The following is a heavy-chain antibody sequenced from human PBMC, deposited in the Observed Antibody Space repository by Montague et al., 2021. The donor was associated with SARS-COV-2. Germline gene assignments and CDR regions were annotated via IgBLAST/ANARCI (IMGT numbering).Heavy chain of an antibody. CDR3: ARAGGFDNSGYVGRLRTYYFDY. V-gene: IGHV4-39*07. J-gene: IGHJ4*02. CDR1: GASIRSSDHY. CDR2: IYYTGSR. D-gene: IGHD3-22*01. Sequence: SETLSLTCTVSGASIRSSDHYWGWIRQPPGKGLEWTGGIYYTGSRYYTPSLTSRLTISVDTPRYQFSLELTSVTAADTAIYYCARAGGFDNSGYVGRLRTYYFDYWGQGLLVTVSS.